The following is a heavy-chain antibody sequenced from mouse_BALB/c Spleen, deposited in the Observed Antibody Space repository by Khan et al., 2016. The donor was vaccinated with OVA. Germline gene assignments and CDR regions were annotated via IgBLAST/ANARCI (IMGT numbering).Heavy chain of an antibody. V-gene: IGHV3-2*02. J-gene: IGHJ2*01. CDR1: GYSITSDYA. CDR2: ISYSGNT. Sequence: EVQLQESGPGLVKPSQSLSLTCTVTGYSITSDYAWNWIRQFPGNKLEWMGFISYSGNTNYNPSLKSRISITRDTSKNQFFLQLNSVTTEDTATYYCAVVYGGDFDYGGQGTTLTVSS. CDR3: AVVYGGDFDY. D-gene: IGHD1-1*01.